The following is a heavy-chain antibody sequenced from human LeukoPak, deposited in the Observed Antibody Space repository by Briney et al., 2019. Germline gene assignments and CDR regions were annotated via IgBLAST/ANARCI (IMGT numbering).Heavy chain of an antibody. V-gene: IGHV3-23*01. D-gene: IGHD3-3*01. Sequence: GGSLRLSCAASGFTFSSYAMSWVRQAPGKGLEWVSARSGSDSRTYYADSVKGRFTISRDNAKNTLYLQMSSLRAEDTAVYSCAKSRVEGSFYYFDCWGQGTLVTVSS. J-gene: IGHJ4*02. CDR2: RSGSDSRT. CDR3: AKSRVEGSFYYFDC. CDR1: GFTFSSYA.